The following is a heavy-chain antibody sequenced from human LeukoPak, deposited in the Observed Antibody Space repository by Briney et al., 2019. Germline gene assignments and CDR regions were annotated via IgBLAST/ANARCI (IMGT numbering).Heavy chain of an antibody. CDR2: ISSSSSYI. CDR1: GFTFSSYS. J-gene: IGHJ6*03. Sequence: PGGSLRLSCAASGFTFSSYSMNWVRQAPGKGLEWVSSISSSSSYIYYADSVKGRFTISRDNAKNSLYLQMNSLRAEDTAVYYCPRDGAAAGRYYYYMDVWGKGTTVTVSS. V-gene: IGHV3-21*01. D-gene: IGHD6-13*01. CDR3: PRDGAAAGRYYYYMDV.